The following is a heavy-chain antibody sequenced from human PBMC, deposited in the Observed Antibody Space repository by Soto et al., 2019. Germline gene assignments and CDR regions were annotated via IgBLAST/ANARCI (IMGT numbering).Heavy chain of an antibody. V-gene: IGHV3-30-3*01. Sequence: QVQLVESGGGVVQPGRSLRLSCGASGFIFSNYVMYWVRQAPGKGLEWVAYMSYDGTTKSYADSVKGRFTISRDNSQNTLYLQMNSLRPEDTGVCYCAREVLWARYFDYWGQGTLVTVSS. CDR3: AREVLWARYFDY. CDR2: MSYDGTTK. J-gene: IGHJ4*02. D-gene: IGHD3-10*01. CDR1: GFIFSNYV.